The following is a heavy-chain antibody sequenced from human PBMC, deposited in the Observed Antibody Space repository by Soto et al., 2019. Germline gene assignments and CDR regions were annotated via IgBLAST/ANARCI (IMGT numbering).Heavy chain of an antibody. CDR3: ARVGYCSSTSCYRGGVDY. Sequence: QVQLVQSGAEVKKPGSSVKVSCKASGGTFSSYAISWVRQAPGQGLEWMGGIIPIFGTANYAQKFQGRVTITADESTSKAYMELSSLRSEDTAVYYCARVGYCSSTSCYRGGVDYWGQGTLVTVSS. D-gene: IGHD2-2*02. CDR2: IIPIFGTA. CDR1: GGTFSSYA. J-gene: IGHJ4*02. V-gene: IGHV1-69*01.